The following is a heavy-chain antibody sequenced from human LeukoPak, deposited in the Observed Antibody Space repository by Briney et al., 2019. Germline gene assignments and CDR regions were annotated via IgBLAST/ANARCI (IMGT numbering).Heavy chain of an antibody. CDR1: GGTSSSYA. CDR3: ARDRQPGYCSGGSCRFAEYFQH. D-gene: IGHD2-15*01. CDR2: IIPIFGTA. J-gene: IGHJ1*01. Sequence: SVKVSCKASGGTSSSYAISWVRQAPGQGLEWMGGIIPIFGTANYAQKFQGRVTITADESTSTAYMELSSLRSEDTAVYYCARDRQPGYCSGGSCRFAEYFQHWGQGTLVTVSS. V-gene: IGHV1-69*13.